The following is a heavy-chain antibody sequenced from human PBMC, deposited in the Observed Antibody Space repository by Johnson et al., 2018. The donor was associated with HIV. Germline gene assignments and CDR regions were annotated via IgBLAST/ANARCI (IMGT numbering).Heavy chain of an antibody. CDR2: IRYDGSNK. Sequence: QVQLVESGGGVVQPGRSLRLSCAASGFTFSSYAMHWVRQAPGKGLEWVAFIRYDGSNKYYADSVKGRFTISRDNSKTTLYLQMNSQRAEDTAVYYCAKDRPRVGATAPSGGMDFDIWGQGTMVIASS. CDR3: AKDRPRVGATAPSGGMDFDI. CDR1: GFTFSSYA. V-gene: IGHV3-30*02. J-gene: IGHJ3*02. D-gene: IGHD1-26*01.